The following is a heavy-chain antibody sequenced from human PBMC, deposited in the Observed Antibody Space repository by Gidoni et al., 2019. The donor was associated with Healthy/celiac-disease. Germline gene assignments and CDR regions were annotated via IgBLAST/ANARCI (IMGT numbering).Heavy chain of an antibody. D-gene: IGHD3-16*02. V-gene: IGHV1-69*01. J-gene: IGHJ6*02. CDR3: ARIITSTDYDYVWGSYRSGYGMDV. Sequence: QVQLVQSGAEVKKPWSSVKVSCKASGGTFSSYAIRWVRQAPGQGLEWMGGIIPIFGTANYAQKFQGRVTITADESTSTAYMELSSLRSEDTAVYYCARIITSTDYDYVWGSYRSGYGMDVWGQGTTVTVSS. CDR2: IIPIFGTA. CDR1: GGTFSSYA.